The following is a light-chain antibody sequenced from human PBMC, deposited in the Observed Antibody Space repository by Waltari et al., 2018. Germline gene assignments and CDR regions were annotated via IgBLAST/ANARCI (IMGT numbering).Light chain of an antibody. Sequence: QSALTPPPSASGSPGQSVTIPCTGTSSDVGVYHYLSWYQQHPGKAPKLMIYEVSKRPSGVPDRFSGSRSGNTASLTVSGLQAEDEADYYCYSYAGSNILLFGGGTKLTVL. V-gene: IGLV2-8*01. CDR3: YSYAGSNILL. CDR2: EVS. CDR1: SSDVGVYHY. J-gene: IGLJ2*01.